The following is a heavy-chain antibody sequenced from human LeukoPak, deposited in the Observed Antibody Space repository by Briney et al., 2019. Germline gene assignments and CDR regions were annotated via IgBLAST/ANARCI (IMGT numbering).Heavy chain of an antibody. V-gene: IGHV4-39*07. CDR2: RST. J-gene: IGHJ4*02. Sequence: SETLSLTCTVSGGSFTDYYWGWIRQPPGKGLEWIGSRSTFYNPSLRNRVSISIDTSKGRFSLNLNSVTAADTAVYFCTRDREHGTQDSWGQGTLVTVS. CDR1: GGSFTDYY. D-gene: IGHD1-26*01. CDR3: TRDREHGTQDS.